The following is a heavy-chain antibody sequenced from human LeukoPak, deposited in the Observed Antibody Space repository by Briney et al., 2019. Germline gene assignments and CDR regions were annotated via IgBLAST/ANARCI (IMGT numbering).Heavy chain of an antibody. Sequence: GGSLRLSCAASGFTFSGSAMHWVRQASGKGLEWVGRIISKANSYATAYAASVKGRFTISRDDSKNTAYLQMNSLKTEDTAVYYCTRQKLYSSSLDFDYWGQGTLVTVSS. CDR2: IISKANSYAT. CDR1: GFTFSGSA. CDR3: TRQKLYSSSLDFDY. V-gene: IGHV3-73*01. J-gene: IGHJ4*02. D-gene: IGHD6-13*01.